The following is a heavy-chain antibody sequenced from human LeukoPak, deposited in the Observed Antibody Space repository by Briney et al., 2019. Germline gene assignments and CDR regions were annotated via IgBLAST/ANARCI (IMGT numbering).Heavy chain of an antibody. J-gene: IGHJ5*02. D-gene: IGHD3-10*01. CDR1: GFTVSSNY. V-gene: IGHV3-53*01. Sequence: GGSLRLSCAASGFTVSSNYMSWVRQAPGKGLEWVSVIYSGGSTYYADSVKGRFTISRDNSKNTLYLQMNSLRAEDTAVYYCARLATRSGWFDPWGQGTLVTVSS. CDR3: ARLATRSGWFDP. CDR2: IYSGGST.